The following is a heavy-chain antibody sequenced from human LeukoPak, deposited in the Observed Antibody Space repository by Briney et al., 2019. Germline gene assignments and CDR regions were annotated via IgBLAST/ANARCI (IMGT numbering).Heavy chain of an antibody. CDR1: GGSISSSSYY. CDR3: ARHLYSGYDRALDY. CDR2: IYYSGST. J-gene: IGHJ4*02. D-gene: IGHD5-12*01. Sequence: SETLSLTCTVSGGSISSSSYYWGWIRQPPGKGLEWIGSIYYSGSTYYNPSLKSRVTISVDTSKNQFSLKLSSVTAADTAVYYCARHLYSGYDRALDYWGQGTLVTVSS. V-gene: IGHV4-39*01.